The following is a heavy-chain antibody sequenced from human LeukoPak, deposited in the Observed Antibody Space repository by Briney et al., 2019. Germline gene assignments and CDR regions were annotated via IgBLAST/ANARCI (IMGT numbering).Heavy chain of an antibody. CDR1: GFTFRSYT. D-gene: IGHD4-17*01. V-gene: IGHV3-23*01. CDR2: INGAGDST. CDR3: ARDQSVTNYYYGMDV. J-gene: IGHJ6*02. Sequence: GGSLRLSCAASGFTFRSYTMSWVREAPGKGLEWGSVINGAGDSTNYVDSVKGRFTISRDNSENTLYLQMNSLRAEDTAVYYCARDQSVTNYYYGMDVWGQGTTVTVSS.